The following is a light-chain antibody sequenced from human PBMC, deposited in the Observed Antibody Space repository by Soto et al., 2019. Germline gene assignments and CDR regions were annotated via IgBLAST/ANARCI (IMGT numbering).Light chain of an antibody. CDR2: AVS. CDR1: SSDVGDYNY. V-gene: IGLV2-14*01. J-gene: IGLJ1*01. CDR3: GSYMRNSLYV. Sequence: QSALTQPASVSGSPGQSITISCTGTSSDVGDYNYVSWYQQHPGKAPKLMISAVSNRPSGVSDRFSGSKSGNTASLTISGLQAEDEADYYGSYMRNSLYVFGTGTKVTVL.